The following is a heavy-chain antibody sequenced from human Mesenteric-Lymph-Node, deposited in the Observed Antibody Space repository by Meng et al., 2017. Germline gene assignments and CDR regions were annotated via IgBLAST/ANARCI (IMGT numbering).Heavy chain of an antibody. CDR1: GFTFSSYN. J-gene: IGHJ4*02. Sequence: GESLKISCAASGFTFSSYNMTWVRQAPGKGLEWVSHISGSGGSTYYADSVKGRFTISRDNSKGTLFLQMNSLRVEDTAIYYCVFDFWGQGTLVTVSS. CDR3: VFDF. CDR2: ISGSGGST. V-gene: IGHV3-23*01.